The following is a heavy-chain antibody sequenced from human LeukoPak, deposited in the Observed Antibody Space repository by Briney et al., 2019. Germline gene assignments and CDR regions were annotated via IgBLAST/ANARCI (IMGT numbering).Heavy chain of an antibody. V-gene: IGHV1-69*05. D-gene: IGHD6-13*01. Sequence: SVKVSCKASGGTFSSYAISWVRQAPGQGLEWMGGIIPIFGTANYAQKFQGRVTMTRNTSISTAYMELSSLRSEDTAVYYCARLASSSWPLYYYYGMDVWGQGTTVTVSS. J-gene: IGHJ6*02. CDR1: GGTFSSYA. CDR3: ARLASSSWPLYYYYGMDV. CDR2: IIPIFGTA.